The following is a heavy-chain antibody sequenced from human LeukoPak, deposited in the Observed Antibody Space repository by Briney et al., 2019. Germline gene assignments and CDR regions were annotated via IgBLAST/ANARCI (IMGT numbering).Heavy chain of an antibody. D-gene: IGHD6-13*01. J-gene: IGHJ5*02. V-gene: IGHV3-48*01. CDR1: GFTFSTYN. CDR2: ISGSGTTT. CDR3: AGREYSST. Sequence: GGSLRLSCAASGFTFSTYNINWVRQAPGKGLEWVSYISGSGTTTYYADSVRGRFTISRDNAKNSLYLQMNSLRAEDTAVYYCAGREYSSTWGQGTLVTVSS.